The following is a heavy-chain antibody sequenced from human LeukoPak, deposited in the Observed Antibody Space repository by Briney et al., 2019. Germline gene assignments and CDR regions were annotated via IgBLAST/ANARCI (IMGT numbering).Heavy chain of an antibody. V-gene: IGHV3-48*02. CDR3: ARLHRGMDV. J-gene: IGHJ6*02. Sequence: PGGSLRLSCVASEFTLNNYGVDWVRQAPRKGLEWVSYMSDSGSTIYYADSVKGRLTISRDNAKNSLSLQMNSLSHEDTAVYFCARLHRGMDVWGQGTTVTVSS. CDR2: MSDSGSTI. CDR1: EFTLNNYG.